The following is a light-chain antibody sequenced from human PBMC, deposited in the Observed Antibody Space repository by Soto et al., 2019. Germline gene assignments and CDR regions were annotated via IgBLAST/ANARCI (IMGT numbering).Light chain of an antibody. CDR1: QSVSSYF. CDR3: QQYCTSPFT. Sequence: EIVLTQSPGTLSLSPGERATLSCRASQSVSSYFLGWYQQKPGQAPRLLIFGASNRATGIPDRFSGSGSGTDFTLTISRLEPEDFAVYYCQQYCTSPFTFGGGTKVEIK. J-gene: IGKJ4*01. CDR2: GAS. V-gene: IGKV3-20*01.